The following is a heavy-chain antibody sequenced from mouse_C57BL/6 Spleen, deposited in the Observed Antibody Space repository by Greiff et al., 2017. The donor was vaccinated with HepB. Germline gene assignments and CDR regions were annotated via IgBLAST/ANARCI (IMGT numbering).Heavy chain of an antibody. CDR2: IYPGDGDT. V-gene: IGHV1-80*01. J-gene: IGHJ3*01. CDR3: ARGEYYSNGLAY. D-gene: IGHD2-5*01. Sequence: QVQLKESGAELVKPGASVKISCKASGYAFSSYWMNWVKQRPGKGLEWIGQIYPGDGDTNYNGKFKGKATLTADKSSSTAYMQLSSLTSEDSAVYFCARGEYYSNGLAYWGQGTLVTVSA. CDR1: GYAFSSYW.